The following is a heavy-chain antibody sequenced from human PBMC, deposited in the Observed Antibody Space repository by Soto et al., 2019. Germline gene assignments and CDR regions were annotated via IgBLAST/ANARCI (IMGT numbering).Heavy chain of an antibody. Sequence: QVQLQESGPGLVKPSETLSLTCTVSGGSISSYYWSWIRQPAGKGLEWIGRIYTSGSTNYNPSLNSRVTMSVDTSKNQFSLKLSSVTAADTAVYYCARDRAPNYDILTRYYYYGMDVWGQGTTVTVSS. CDR1: GGSISSYY. CDR2: IYTSGST. V-gene: IGHV4-4*07. CDR3: ARDRAPNYDILTRYYYYGMDV. J-gene: IGHJ6*02. D-gene: IGHD3-9*01.